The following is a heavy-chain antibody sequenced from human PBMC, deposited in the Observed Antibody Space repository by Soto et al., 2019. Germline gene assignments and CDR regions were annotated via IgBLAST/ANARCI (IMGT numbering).Heavy chain of an antibody. CDR2: ITGSGGRT. V-gene: IGHV3-23*01. Sequence: EVPLLESGGGLLQPGGSLRLSCAASGFTFSSYTMTWVRQAPGKGLEWVSSITGSGGRTYYVDSVKGQFTISRDNSKNTLFLQMNNLRADDTAVYYCAKNRGFGDAFDIWGQGTMVTVSS. D-gene: IGHD3-10*01. J-gene: IGHJ3*02. CDR1: GFTFSSYT. CDR3: AKNRGFGDAFDI.